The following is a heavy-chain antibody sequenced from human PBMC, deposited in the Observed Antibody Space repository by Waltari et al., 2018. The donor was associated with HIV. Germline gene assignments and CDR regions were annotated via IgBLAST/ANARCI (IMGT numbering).Heavy chain of an antibody. CDR2: INPNSGGT. D-gene: IGHD6-19*01. CDR3: ARGPGVAVAGYYYYGMDV. Sequence: QVQLVQSGAEVKKPGASVKVSCKASGYTFTGYYMHWVRQAPGQGLELMEWINPNSGGTNYAQRFQGWVTMTRDTSISTAYMELGRLRSDDTAVYYCARGPGVAVAGYYYYGMDVWGQGTTVTVSS. V-gene: IGHV1-2*04. J-gene: IGHJ6*02. CDR1: GYTFTGYY.